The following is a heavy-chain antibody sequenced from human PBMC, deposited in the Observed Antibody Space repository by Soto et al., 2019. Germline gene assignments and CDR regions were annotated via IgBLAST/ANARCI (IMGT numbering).Heavy chain of an antibody. D-gene: IGHD3-22*01. Sequence: SETLSLTCTVSGRSISSSSYYWGWIRQPPGKGLEWIGSIYYSGSTYYNPSLKSRVTISVDTSKNQFSLKLSSVTAADTAVYYCPIGYYYDSPNSDFDYWGQGTLVTVSS. CDR3: PIGYYYDSPNSDFDY. CDR2: IYYSGST. CDR1: GRSISSSSYY. J-gene: IGHJ4*02. V-gene: IGHV4-39*07.